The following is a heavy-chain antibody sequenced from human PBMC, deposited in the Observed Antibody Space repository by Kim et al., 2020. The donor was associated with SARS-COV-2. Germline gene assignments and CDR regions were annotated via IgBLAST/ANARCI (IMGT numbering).Heavy chain of an antibody. V-gene: IGHV4-4*02. CDR3: ASVGSSWYGIYYYYGMDV. CDR2: IYHSGST. J-gene: IGHJ6*02. D-gene: IGHD6-13*01. CDR1: GGSISSSNW. Sequence: SETLSLTCAVSGGSISSSNWWSWVRQPPGKGLEWIGEIYHSGSTNYNPSLKSRVTISVDKSKNQFSLKLSSVTAADTAVYYCASVGSSWYGIYYYYGMDVWGQGTTVTVSS.